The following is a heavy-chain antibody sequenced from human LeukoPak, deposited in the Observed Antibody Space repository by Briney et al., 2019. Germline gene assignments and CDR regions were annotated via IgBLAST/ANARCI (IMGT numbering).Heavy chain of an antibody. V-gene: IGHV4-39*01. CDR1: GGSISSSSYY. J-gene: IGHJ4*02. CDR3: ARLAVAGLSEGY. D-gene: IGHD6-19*01. Sequence: SETLSLTCTVSGGSISSSSYYWGWIRQPPGKGLEWIGSIYYSGSTYYNPSLKSRVTISVDTSKNQFSLKLSSVTAADTAVYYCARLAVAGLSEGYWGQGTLVTVSS. CDR2: IYYSGST.